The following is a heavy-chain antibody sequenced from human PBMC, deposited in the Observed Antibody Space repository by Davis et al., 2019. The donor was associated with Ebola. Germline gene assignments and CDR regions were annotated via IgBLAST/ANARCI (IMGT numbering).Heavy chain of an antibody. V-gene: IGHV5-51*01. Sequence: GESLKISCTASGYSFNTYWIGWVRQLPGKGLEWMGIIYPGDSDTRYSPSFQGQVTMSVDKSISTAYLHWSSLRASDTAMYFCARRRVDYTWYYWGQGTLVSVSS. CDR2: IYPGDSDT. CDR3: ARRRVDYTWYY. D-gene: IGHD4-11*01. J-gene: IGHJ4*02. CDR1: GYSFNTYW.